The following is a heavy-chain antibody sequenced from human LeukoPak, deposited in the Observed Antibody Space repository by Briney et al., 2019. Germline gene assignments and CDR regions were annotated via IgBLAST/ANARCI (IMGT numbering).Heavy chain of an antibody. CDR3: ARVGLYSYDNSAYYPYYFDY. D-gene: IGHD3-22*01. J-gene: IGHJ4*02. CDR2: IHYSGST. V-gene: IGHV4-59*01. Sequence: PSETLSFTCTVSGGSISNYYWSWIRQPPGKGLEWTGYIHYSGSTNYNPSFKSRVTISVDTSRNQFSLKPRSVTAADTAVYYCARVGLYSYDNSAYYPYYFDYWGQGTLVTASS. CDR1: GGSISNYY.